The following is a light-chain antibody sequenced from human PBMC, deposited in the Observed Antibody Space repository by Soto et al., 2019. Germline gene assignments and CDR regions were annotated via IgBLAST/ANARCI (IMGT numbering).Light chain of an antibody. CDR3: SSYTGGNPSYV. CDR1: SSDVGGYDY. J-gene: IGLJ1*01. V-gene: IGLV2-14*01. CDR2: EVS. Sequence: QSALTQPASVSGSPGQSITISCTGTSSDVGGYDYVSWYQLHPGKAPKLMVFEVSNRPSGVSYRFSGSKSGNTASLTISGLQAEDEADYYCSSYTGGNPSYVFGTGTKVTVL.